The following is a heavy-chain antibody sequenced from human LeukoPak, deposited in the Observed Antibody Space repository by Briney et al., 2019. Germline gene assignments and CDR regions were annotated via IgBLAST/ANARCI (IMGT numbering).Heavy chain of an antibody. Sequence: GKSLRLSCAASGFTFSSYTMHWVRQAPGKGLEWVAFISFNGNEKKYGGSVKGRFTISRDNSNNMLYLRMTGLRFDDTAVYYCARDRSTTSKFFDPWGQGTLVTVSS. CDR1: GFTFSSYT. CDR2: ISFNGNEK. V-gene: IGHV3-30*04. D-gene: IGHD1-1*01. CDR3: ARDRSTTSKFFDP. J-gene: IGHJ5*02.